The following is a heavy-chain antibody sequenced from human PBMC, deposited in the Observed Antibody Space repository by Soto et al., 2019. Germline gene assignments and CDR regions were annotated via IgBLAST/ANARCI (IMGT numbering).Heavy chain of an antibody. D-gene: IGHD4-17*01. CDR3: AKDLQSYGDYDYYCYGLDV. CDR1: GFTFSTYG. J-gene: IGHJ6*02. CDR2: ISYDGTNK. V-gene: IGHV3-30*18. Sequence: QVQLVESGGGEVQPGRSLTISCAASGFTFSTYGMHWVRQTPGKGLEWVAVISYDGTNKFYSDSVKGRFTISRDNFKNPLTLQMNSLRVDDTAVYSCAKDLQSYGDYDYYCYGLDVWGLGTRVTVSS.